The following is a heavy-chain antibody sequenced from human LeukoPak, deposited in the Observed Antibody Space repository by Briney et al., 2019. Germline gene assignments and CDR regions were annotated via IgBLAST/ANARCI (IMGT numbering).Heavy chain of an antibody. J-gene: IGHJ4*02. D-gene: IGHD3-3*01. CDR2: IWYDGSNK. V-gene: IGHV3-33*01. CDR1: GFTFSTYG. Sequence: GGSLRLSCAASGFTFSTYGMHWVRQAPGKGLEWVAVIWYDGSNKYYADSVKGRFTISRDNSKNTLYLQMNSLRAEDTAVYYCARGQSRSVFDYWGQGTLVTVSS. CDR3: ARGQSRSVFDY.